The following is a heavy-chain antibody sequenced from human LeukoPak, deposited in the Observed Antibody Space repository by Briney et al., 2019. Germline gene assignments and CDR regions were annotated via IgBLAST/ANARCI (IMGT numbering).Heavy chain of an antibody. V-gene: IGHV3-23*01. D-gene: IGHD1-7*01. J-gene: IGHJ4*02. Sequence: GGSLRLSCAASGFTFSSYAMSWVRQAPGKGLEWVSAISGSGGSTYYADSVKGRFTISRDNSKNTLYLQMNSLRAEDTAVYYCARGANNWNYARVGGGGYFDYWGQGTLVTVSS. CDR3: ARGANNWNYARVGGGGYFDY. CDR2: ISGSGGST. CDR1: GFTFSSYA.